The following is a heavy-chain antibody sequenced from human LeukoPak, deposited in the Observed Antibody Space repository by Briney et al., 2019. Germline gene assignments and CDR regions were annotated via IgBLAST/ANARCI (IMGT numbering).Heavy chain of an antibody. CDR2: INSSGGST. CDR3: ARDNTQVGFDY. CDR1: GYSFTNYY. Sequence: ASVKVSCKASGYSFTNYYIHWVRQAPGQGLEWMGIINSSGGSTTYAQKFQGRVTMTRDTSTSTVYMELSSLRSEDTAVYYCARDNTQVGFDYWGQGTLVTVSS. V-gene: IGHV1-46*01. J-gene: IGHJ4*02. D-gene: IGHD1-26*01.